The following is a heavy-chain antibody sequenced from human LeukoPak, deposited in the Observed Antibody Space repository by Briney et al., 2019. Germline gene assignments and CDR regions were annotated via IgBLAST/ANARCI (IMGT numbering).Heavy chain of an antibody. J-gene: IGHJ5*02. V-gene: IGHV4-34*01. Sequence: PSETLSLTCAVYGGSFSGYYWSWIRQPPGKGLEWIGGINHSGSTNYNPSLKSRVTISVDTSKNQFSLKLSSVTAADTAVYYCARGANVLMVYVMGNWFDPWGQGTLVTVSS. CDR1: GGSFSGYY. D-gene: IGHD2-8*01. CDR2: INHSGST. CDR3: ARGANVLMVYVMGNWFDP.